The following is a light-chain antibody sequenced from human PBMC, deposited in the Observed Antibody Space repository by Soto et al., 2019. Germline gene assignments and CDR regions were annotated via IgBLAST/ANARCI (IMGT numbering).Light chain of an antibody. CDR3: CSYAGSSTFDCV. Sequence: QSVLTQPASVSGSPGQSITISCTGTSSDVGSYNLVSWYQQHPGKAPKLMIYEVTKRPSGVSNRFSGSKSGNTASLTISGLQAEDEADYYCCSYAGSSTFDCVFGGGTKLTVL. CDR2: EVT. V-gene: IGLV2-23*02. J-gene: IGLJ3*02. CDR1: SSDVGSYNL.